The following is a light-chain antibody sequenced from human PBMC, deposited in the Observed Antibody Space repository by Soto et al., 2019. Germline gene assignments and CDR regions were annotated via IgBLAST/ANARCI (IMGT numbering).Light chain of an antibody. V-gene: IGKV3-15*01. Sequence: EVVMTQSPATLSLSPGERATLSCRASQSVSSLLSWYQQKPGQAPRLLIYGASTRATGIPDRFSASGSGTEFALTISSLQSGDFAVYYCQQYNNWPLTFGGGTKVEFK. CDR1: QSVSSL. J-gene: IGKJ4*01. CDR3: QQYNNWPLT. CDR2: GAS.